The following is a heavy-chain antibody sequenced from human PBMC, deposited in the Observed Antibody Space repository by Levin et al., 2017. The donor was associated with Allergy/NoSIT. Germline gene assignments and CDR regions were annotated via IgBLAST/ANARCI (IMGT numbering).Heavy chain of an antibody. CDR1: GFTFSIYD. V-gene: IGHV3-48*02. Sequence: GESLKISCAASGFTFSIYDMSWVRQAPGKGLEWISFISGSSTIILYADSVKGRFTISRDNAKSSLYLQMNSLRDEDTAVYYCARDKEEGSCSDGACYPDYWGQGTLVTVSS. CDR3: ARDKEEGSCSDGACYPDY. D-gene: IGHD2-15*01. J-gene: IGHJ4*02. CDR2: ISGSSTII.